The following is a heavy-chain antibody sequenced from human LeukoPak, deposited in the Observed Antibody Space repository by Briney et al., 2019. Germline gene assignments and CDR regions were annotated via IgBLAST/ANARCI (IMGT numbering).Heavy chain of an antibody. CDR2: ISAYNGNT. Sequence: ASVKVSCKASGYTFTSYGISWVRQAPGQGLEWMGWISAYNGNTNYAQKLQGRVTMTTDTSTSTAYMELRSLRSDDTAVYYCARAAAVDIVATIPDDYWGQGTLVTVSS. J-gene: IGHJ4*02. D-gene: IGHD5-12*01. CDR1: GYTFTSYG. CDR3: ARAAAVDIVATIPDDY. V-gene: IGHV1-18*01.